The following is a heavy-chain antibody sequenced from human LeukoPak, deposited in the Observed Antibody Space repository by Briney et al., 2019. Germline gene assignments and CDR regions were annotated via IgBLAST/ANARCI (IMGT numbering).Heavy chain of an antibody. CDR1: GYTFRNYG. V-gene: IGHV1-18*01. J-gene: IGHJ4*02. Sequence: ASVKVSCKASGYTFRNYGILWVRQAPGQGLEWMGWVSPYNDNTNYAQNFQGRVTMTTDTSTNLAYMELRSLRCDDTAVYYCAREGHDYGDNTPDYWGRGALVTVSS. CDR2: VSPYNDNT. CDR3: AREGHDYGDNTPDY. D-gene: IGHD4-17*01.